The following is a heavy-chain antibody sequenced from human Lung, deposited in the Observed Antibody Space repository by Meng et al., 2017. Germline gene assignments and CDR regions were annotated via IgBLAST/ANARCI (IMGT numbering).Heavy chain of an antibody. CDR2: IGESGGGI. CDR3: AKEKDAFDV. J-gene: IGHJ3*01. V-gene: IGHV3-23*01. CDR1: GFSFSRCA. Sequence: EVRLLEFGGGLEPPGGPLRPSCAASGFSFSRCAMNWVRQAPGKGLEWVSVIGESGGGIYYADSVKGRFIISRDNSKNTLYLQMNSLRAEDTALYYCAKEKDAFDVWGQGTMVTVSS.